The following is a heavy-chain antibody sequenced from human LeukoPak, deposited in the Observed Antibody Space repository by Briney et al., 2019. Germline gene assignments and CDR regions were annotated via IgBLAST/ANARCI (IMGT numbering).Heavy chain of an antibody. J-gene: IGHJ1*01. CDR2: ISSSSSYI. D-gene: IGHD3-22*01. CDR3: ARDSWSHYYDSSTPSTEYFQH. CDR1: GFTFSSHS. V-gene: IGHV3-21*01. Sequence: PGGSPRLSCAASGFTFSSHSMTWVRQAPGEGLEWVSSISSSSSYIYYADSVKGRFTISRDNAKNSLYLQMNSLRAEDTAVYYCARDSWSHYYDSSTPSTEYFQHWGQGTLVTVSS.